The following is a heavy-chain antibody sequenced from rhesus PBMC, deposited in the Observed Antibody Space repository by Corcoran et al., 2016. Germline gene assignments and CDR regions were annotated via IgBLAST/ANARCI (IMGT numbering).Heavy chain of an antibody. D-gene: IGHD4-29*01. CDR3: AREGPGSSYFDY. V-gene: IGHV4-169*02. CDR1: GGSISSSD. J-gene: IGHJ4*01. Sequence: QLQLQESGPGLVKPSETLSVTCAVSGGSISSSDWSWIRPAPGTGLEWIGYIYGSGSSTNYNPSLKSRVTLSVDTSKNQLSLKLSSVTTADTAVYYCAREGPGSSYFDYWGQGVLVTVSS. CDR2: IYGSGSST.